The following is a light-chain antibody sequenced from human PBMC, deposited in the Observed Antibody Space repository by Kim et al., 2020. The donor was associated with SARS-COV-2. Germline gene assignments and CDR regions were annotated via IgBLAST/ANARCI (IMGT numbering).Light chain of an antibody. CDR1: KWVDKD. CDR3: QAWDSSAAV. V-gene: IGLV3-1*01. CDR2: QDR. Sequence: SVAPAQTASRIGSEEKWVDKDGCWYQKRTGQNPVLVIYQDRKRSTGIPERFSGSNSGRTATLTISGTQAMDEADYYCQAWDSSAAVFGTGTKVTVL. J-gene: IGLJ1*01.